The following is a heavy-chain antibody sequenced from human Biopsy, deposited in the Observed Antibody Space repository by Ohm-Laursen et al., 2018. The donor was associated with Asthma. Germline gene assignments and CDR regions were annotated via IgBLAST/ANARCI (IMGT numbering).Heavy chain of an antibody. J-gene: IGHJ3*02. D-gene: IGHD3-9*01. CDR2: INAGNGNT. V-gene: IGHV1-3*01. Sequence: EASVKVSCKASGYTFISYAIHWVRQAPGQRLEWMGWINAGNGNTKYSQKFQGRVTITRDTSASTAYMLLSSLRSEDTAVYYCARTYYDFLTGQVNDVFAIWGQGTMVTVSS. CDR3: ARTYYDFLTGQVNDVFAI. CDR1: GYTFISYA.